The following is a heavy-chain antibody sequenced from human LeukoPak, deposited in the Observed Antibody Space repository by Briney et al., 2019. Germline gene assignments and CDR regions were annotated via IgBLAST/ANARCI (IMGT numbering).Heavy chain of an antibody. CDR2: INPSGGST. Sequence: AALKVSSKASGYTFTIYYMHWVRQTPGQGREWMGLINPSGGSTHFPQKFQGTVTMTRDTSTSTVYMELSSLRSEDTAVYYCARDRSTYYYDSSGYHSGDHDAFDIWGQGTMVTVS. D-gene: IGHD3-22*01. CDR3: ARDRSTYYYDSSGYHSGDHDAFDI. J-gene: IGHJ3*02. V-gene: IGHV1-46*01. CDR1: GYTFTIYY.